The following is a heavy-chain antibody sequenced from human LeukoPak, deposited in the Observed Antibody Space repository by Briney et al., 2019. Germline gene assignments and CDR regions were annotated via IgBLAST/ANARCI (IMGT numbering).Heavy chain of an antibody. D-gene: IGHD1-7*01. V-gene: IGHV1-46*01. Sequence: ASVKVSCKASGYSFTSNYIHWVRQAPGQGLEWMGMIYPRDGSTSYAQKLQGRVTMTTDTSTSTAYMELRSLRSDDTAVYYCARDRLAGTTGAYYYYYGMDVWGQGTTVTVSS. CDR2: IYPRDGST. J-gene: IGHJ6*02. CDR1: GYSFTSNY. CDR3: ARDRLAGTTGAYYYYYGMDV.